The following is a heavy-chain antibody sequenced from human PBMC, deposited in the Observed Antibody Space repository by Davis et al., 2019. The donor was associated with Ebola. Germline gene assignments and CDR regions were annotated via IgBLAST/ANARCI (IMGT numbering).Heavy chain of an antibody. D-gene: IGHD1-7*01. CDR2: INPSGGST. J-gene: IGHJ6*02. V-gene: IGHV1-46*01. CDR3: ARDQRRLELVYYYGMDV. CDR1: GYTFTSYY. Sequence: AASVKVSCKASGYTFTSYYMHWVRQAPGQGLEWMGIINPSGGSTSYAQKFQGRVTMTRDTSTSTVYMELSSLRSEDTAVYYCARDQRRLELVYYYGMDVWGQGTTVTVSS.